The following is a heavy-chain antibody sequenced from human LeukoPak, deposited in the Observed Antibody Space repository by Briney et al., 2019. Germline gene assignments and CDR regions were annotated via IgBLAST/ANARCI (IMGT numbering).Heavy chain of an antibody. CDR1: GYTFTSYG. J-gene: IGHJ4*02. V-gene: IGHV1-18*01. CDR2: ISAYNGNT. CDR3: AVTYYYGSGSYP. D-gene: IGHD3-10*01. Sequence: ASVKVSCKASGYTFTSYGISWVRQAPGQGLEWMGWISAYNGNTNYAQRLQGRVTMTTDTSTSTAYMELRSLRSDDPAVYYCAVTYYYGSGSYPWGQGTLVTVSS.